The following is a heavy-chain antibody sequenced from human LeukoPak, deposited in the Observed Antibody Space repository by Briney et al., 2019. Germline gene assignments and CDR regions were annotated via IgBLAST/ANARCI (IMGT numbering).Heavy chain of an antibody. Sequence: GASVKVSCKAVGDTFSFYAISWVRQAPGQGLEWMGGFIPIFGTANYAQKFQGRVTITTDESTSTAYMELSSLRSEDTAVYYCAREKGNTAFRSRKGWFDPWGQGTLVTVSS. J-gene: IGHJ5*02. CDR2: FIPIFGTA. CDR1: GDTFSFYA. CDR3: AREKGNTAFRSRKGWFDP. V-gene: IGHV1-69*05.